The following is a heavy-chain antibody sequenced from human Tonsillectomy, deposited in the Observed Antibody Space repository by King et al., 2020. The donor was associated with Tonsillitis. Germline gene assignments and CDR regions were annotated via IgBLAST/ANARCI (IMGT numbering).Heavy chain of an antibody. CDR3: ARGSNWGSLELNF. V-gene: IGHV3-13*01. CDR2: IGTANDT. J-gene: IGHJ4*02. D-gene: IGHD7-27*01. CDR1: GFTFSDYD. Sequence: VQLVESGGGLVQPGGSLRLSCAASGFTFSDYDMHWVRQVPGKGLEWVSAIGTANDTYYPASVKGRFTISRDNAKNSLYLQMNALRADDTAVYYCARGSNWGSLELNFWGQGTLVTVAA.